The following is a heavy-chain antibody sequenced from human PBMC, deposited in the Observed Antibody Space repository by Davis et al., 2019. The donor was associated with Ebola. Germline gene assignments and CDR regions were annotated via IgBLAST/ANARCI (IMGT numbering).Heavy chain of an antibody. Sequence: ASVKVSCKASGYTFISYDIHWVRQAPGQGLEWMGWISAYNGNTNYAQKLQGRVTMTTDTSTSTAYMELRSLRSDDTAVYYCARDLWQNSNWFDPWGQGTLVTVSS. CDR3: ARDLWQNSNWFDP. CDR1: GYTFISYD. CDR2: ISAYNGNT. D-gene: IGHD4-23*01. J-gene: IGHJ5*02. V-gene: IGHV1-18*01.